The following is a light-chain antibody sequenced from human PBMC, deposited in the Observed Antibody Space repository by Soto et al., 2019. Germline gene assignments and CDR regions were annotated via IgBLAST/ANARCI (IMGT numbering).Light chain of an antibody. Sequence: DVQMTQSPSSLSAFVGDRVTITCRASHGIAPYLAWVQQKPGKDPKLLIYATSTLESGVPSRFSGSGSGTDFTLTINSLQPEDVGTYYCQKYNSVPLTFGGGTKVEIK. CDR2: ATS. CDR3: QKYNSVPLT. CDR1: HGIAPY. J-gene: IGKJ4*01. V-gene: IGKV1-27*01.